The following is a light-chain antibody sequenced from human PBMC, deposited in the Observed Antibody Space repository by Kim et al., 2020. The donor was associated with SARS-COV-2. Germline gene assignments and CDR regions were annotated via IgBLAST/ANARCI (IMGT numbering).Light chain of an antibody. V-gene: IGLV3-21*04. CDR2: YDS. CDR3: QVWDSSSDHVV. J-gene: IGLJ2*01. Sequence: PGNTARVTGGGNNIGSKSVLRYQQKPGQAPVLVIYYDSDRHAGIPERFPGSNSGNTATLTISRVEAGDEADYYCQVWDSSSDHVVFGGGTQLTVL. CDR1: NIGSKS.